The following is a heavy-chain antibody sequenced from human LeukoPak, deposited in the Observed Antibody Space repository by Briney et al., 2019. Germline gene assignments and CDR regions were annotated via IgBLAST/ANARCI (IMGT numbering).Heavy chain of an antibody. CDR3: ARRRGYLDY. J-gene: IGHJ4*02. D-gene: IGHD3-22*01. Sequence: SETLSLTCTVSGGSISSSSYYWGWIRQPPGKGLEWNGSIYYSGSTYYNPSLKSRVTISVDTSKNQFSLKLSSVTAADTAVYYCARRRGYLDYWGQGTLVTVSS. V-gene: IGHV4-39*07. CDR2: IYYSGST. CDR1: GGSISSSSYY.